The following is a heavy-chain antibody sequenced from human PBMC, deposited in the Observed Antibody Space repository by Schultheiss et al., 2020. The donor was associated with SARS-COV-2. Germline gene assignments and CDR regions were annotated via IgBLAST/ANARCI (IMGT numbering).Heavy chain of an antibody. V-gene: IGHV4-31*03. D-gene: IGHD2-2*01. CDR2: IYYSGST. J-gene: IGHJ5*02. CDR1: GGSISSGGYY. Sequence: SETLSLTCTVSGGSISSGGYYWSWIRQHPGKGLEWIGYIYYSGSTYYNPSLKSRVTISVDTSKNQFSLKLRSVTAADTAVYYCARQRRSSSWFDPWGQGTLVTVSS. CDR3: ARQRRSSSWFDP.